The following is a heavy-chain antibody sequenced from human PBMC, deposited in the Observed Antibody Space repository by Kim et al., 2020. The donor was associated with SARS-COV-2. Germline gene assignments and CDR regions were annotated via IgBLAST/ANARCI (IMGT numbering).Heavy chain of an antibody. Sequence: ASVKVSCKASGYTFTRYHMQWVRQAPGQGLEWMAMINPSGRPSYAQKFRGRLTVTRDTSTNTVYIDLSGLTSEDTAVYYCARGGDNGYDNFDLWGQGTLV. D-gene: IGHD5-12*01. CDR3: ARGGDNGYDNFDL. J-gene: IGHJ4*02. V-gene: IGHV1-46*01. CDR2: INPSGRP. CDR1: GYTFTRYH.